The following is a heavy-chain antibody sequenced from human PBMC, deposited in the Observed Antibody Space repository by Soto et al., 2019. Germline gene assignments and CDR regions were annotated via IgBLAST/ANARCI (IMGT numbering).Heavy chain of an antibody. CDR2: IYYSGST. J-gene: IGHJ4*02. V-gene: IGHV4-59*01. CDR3: ARVTSGYRPHFEY. D-gene: IGHD3-3*01. Sequence: SETLSLTCTVSGGSISGYYWSWIRQPPGKGLESIGYIYYSGSTNYKPSLKSRATISVDTSKNQFSLKLSSVTAADTAVYYCARVTSGYRPHFEYWGQGTLVTVS. CDR1: GGSISGYY.